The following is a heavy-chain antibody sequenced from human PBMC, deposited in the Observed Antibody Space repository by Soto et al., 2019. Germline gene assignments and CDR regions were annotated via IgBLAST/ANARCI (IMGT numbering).Heavy chain of an antibody. CDR3: ARVFPSSQVSNYFDP. Sequence: QVQLQESGPGLVKPSETLSLTCTVSGGSINSYYASWIRQPPGEGLEGIGYVFYSGNTNYNPSRKSQVTIPIDTSKHQFSLSLSSVTAADTAVYYCARVFPSSQVSNYFDPWGQGTLFTVSS. J-gene: IGHJ5*02. CDR1: GGSINSYY. CDR2: VFYSGNT. D-gene: IGHD2-21*01. V-gene: IGHV4-59*01.